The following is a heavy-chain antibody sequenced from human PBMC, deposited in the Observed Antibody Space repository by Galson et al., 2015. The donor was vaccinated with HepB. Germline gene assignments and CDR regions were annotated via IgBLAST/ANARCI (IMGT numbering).Heavy chain of an antibody. CDR1: GFTFGSYW. J-gene: IGHJ4*02. CDR3: ARVRLLYNFWSGWRY. Sequence: SLRLSCAASGFTFGSYWIHWVRQAPGKGLEWVGNINLDGSANFYVDSVKGRFTISRDNSKNTLYLQMNSLRAEDTAVYYCARVRLLYNFWSGWRYWGQGTLVTVSS. CDR2: INLDGSAN. D-gene: IGHD3-3*01. V-gene: IGHV3-7*01.